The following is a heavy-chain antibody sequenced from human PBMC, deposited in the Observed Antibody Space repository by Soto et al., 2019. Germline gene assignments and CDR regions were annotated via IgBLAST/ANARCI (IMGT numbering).Heavy chain of an antibody. V-gene: IGHV3-30*18. J-gene: IGHJ6*02. D-gene: IGHD3-3*01. CDR3: AKDTFYDFWTNYGMDV. CDR1: GFTFSSYG. Sequence: SLRLSCAASGFTFSSYGMHWVRQAPGKGLEWVAVISYDGSNKYYADSVKGRFTISRDNSKNTLYLQMNSLRAEDTAVYYCAKDTFYDFWTNYGMDVWGQGTTVTVSS. CDR2: ISYDGSNK.